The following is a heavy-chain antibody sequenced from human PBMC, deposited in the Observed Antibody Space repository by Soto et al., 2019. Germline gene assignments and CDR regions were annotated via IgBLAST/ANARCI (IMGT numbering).Heavy chain of an antibody. D-gene: IGHD5-12*01. CDR2: IRNKAYGGTT. J-gene: IGHJ4*02. CDR3: TRDGRYSGFPPPAF. Sequence: GGSLRLSCTTSGFTFADYTLSWFRQAPGKGLEWLGFIRNKAYGGTTEYAASVKGRFSISRDASKSIANLQMNSLKTEDTAVYYCTRDGRYSGFPPPAFWGQGTLVTVSS. V-gene: IGHV3-49*03. CDR1: GFTFADYT.